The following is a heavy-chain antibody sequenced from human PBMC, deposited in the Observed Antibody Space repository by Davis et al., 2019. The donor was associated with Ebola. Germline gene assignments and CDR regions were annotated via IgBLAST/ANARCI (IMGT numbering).Heavy chain of an antibody. CDR1: GGTFSSYA. D-gene: IGHD2-2*02. CDR2: IIPIFGTA. Sequence: VKVSCKASGGTFSSYAISWVRQAPGQGLEWMGGIIPIFGTANYAQKFQGRVTITADESTSTAYMELSSLRSEDTAVYYCARESPLYGPFFDYWGQGTLVTVSS. J-gene: IGHJ4*02. V-gene: IGHV1-69*13. CDR3: ARESPLYGPFFDY.